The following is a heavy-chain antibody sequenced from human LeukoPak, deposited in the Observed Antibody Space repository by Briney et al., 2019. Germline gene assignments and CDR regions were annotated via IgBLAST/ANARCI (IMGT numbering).Heavy chain of an antibody. V-gene: IGHV4-59*01. Sequence: SETLSLTCSVSGGSINGDYWSWIRQTPGKGLEWIGYIHYSGRTSYNPSLKSRVTISVDTSKNQFSLRLASVTAADTAVYYCARRKHVYYDSSGGYFDYWGQGTLVTVSS. D-gene: IGHD3-22*01. CDR3: ARRKHVYYDSSGGYFDY. CDR1: GGSINGDY. J-gene: IGHJ4*02. CDR2: IHYSGRT.